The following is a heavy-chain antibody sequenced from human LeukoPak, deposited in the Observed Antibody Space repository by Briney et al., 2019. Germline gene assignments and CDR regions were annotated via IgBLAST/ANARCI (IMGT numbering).Heavy chain of an antibody. CDR2: INPSGGST. CDR3: ARAQAQAYGSGSYYIPVISGSDY. J-gene: IGHJ4*02. CDR1: GYTFTSYY. V-gene: IGHV1-46*01. Sequence: ASVKVSCKASGYTFTSYYMHWVRHAPGQGLEWMGIINPSGGSTSYAQKFQSRVTMTRDKSTSTVYMERSSLRSEATAVYYCARAQAQAYGSGSYYIPVISGSDYWGQGTLVTVSS. D-gene: IGHD3-10*01.